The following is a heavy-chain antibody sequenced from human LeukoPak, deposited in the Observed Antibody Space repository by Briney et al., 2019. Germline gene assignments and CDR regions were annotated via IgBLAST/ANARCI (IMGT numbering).Heavy chain of an antibody. D-gene: IGHD3-10*01. V-gene: IGHV3-74*01. CDR1: GFTFSRYL. J-gene: IGHJ4*02. Sequence: GGSLRLSCTASGFTFSRYLMHWVRQAPGKGLVGVSRINSDGSTTTYADSVKGRFTVSRDNAKNTLYLQMNSLRDEDTAVYYCASETYYDGSGSYYKGQFWGQGTLVTVSS. CDR3: ASETYYDGSGSYYKGQF. CDR2: INSDGSTT.